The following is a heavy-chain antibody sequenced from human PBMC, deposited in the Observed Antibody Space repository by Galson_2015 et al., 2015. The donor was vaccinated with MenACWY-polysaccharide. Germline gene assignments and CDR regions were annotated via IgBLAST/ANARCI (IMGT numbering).Heavy chain of an antibody. CDR1: GFTFSSAS. CDR3: GYSSGTYYNF. CDR2: IKRTTDGGTV. V-gene: IGHV3-15*01. D-gene: IGHD3-10*01. J-gene: IGHJ4*02. Sequence: SLRLSCAASGFTFSSASMNWVRQAPGKGLEWVGRIKRTTDGGTVGYAAPVSGSFTVSRDDSKNKLYLQMNSLRTEDTAVYYCGYSSGTYYNFWGQVTLVTVSS.